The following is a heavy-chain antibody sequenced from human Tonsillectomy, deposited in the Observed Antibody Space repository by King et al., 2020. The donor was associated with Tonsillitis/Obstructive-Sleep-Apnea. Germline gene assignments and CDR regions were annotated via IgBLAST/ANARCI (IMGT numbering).Heavy chain of an antibody. CDR2: IYPADSDT. J-gene: IGHJ6*03. CDR1: GYSFTDYW. V-gene: IGHV5-51*01. D-gene: IGHD3/OR15-3a*01. Sequence: QLVQSGAEVKKPGESLKISCKGSGYSFTDYWIGWVRQMPGKGLEWMGIIYPADSDTRYSPSFQGQVTISADKSINTAYLRWSSLKASDTAIYYCARRSRFFDFHYYYMDVWGTGTTVTVSS. CDR3: ARRSRFFDFHYYYMDV.